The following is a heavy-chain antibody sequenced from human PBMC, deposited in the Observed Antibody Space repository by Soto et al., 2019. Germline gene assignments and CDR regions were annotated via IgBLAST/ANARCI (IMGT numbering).Heavy chain of an antibody. CDR2: IGPSGSGT. V-gene: IGHV3-74*01. CDR1: GFTSSSHW. D-gene: IGHD2-2*02. J-gene: IGHJ4*02. Sequence: PVGSLRLSCAASGFTSSSHWMHWVRQAPGKGLVWVSHIGPSGSGTRDADSVQGRFTISRDNARNTLYLQMNSLRDEDTAVYYCARDAPYTVSSKDYFEGWGQGILVTVSS. CDR3: ARDAPYTVSSKDYFEG.